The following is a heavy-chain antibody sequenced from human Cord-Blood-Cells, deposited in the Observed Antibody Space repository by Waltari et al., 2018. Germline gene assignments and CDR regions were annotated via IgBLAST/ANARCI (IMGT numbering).Heavy chain of an antibody. Sequence: QLQLQESGPGLVKPSETLSLTCPVPGGSISSSSYYWGWIRQPPGKGLEWIGGIYYSGSTYYNPSLKSRVTISVDTSKNQFSLKLSSVTAADTAVYYCARLVDTASDYWGQGTLVTVSS. CDR2: IYYSGST. CDR3: ARLVDTASDY. CDR1: GGSISSSSYY. V-gene: IGHV4-39*01. J-gene: IGHJ4*02. D-gene: IGHD5-18*01.